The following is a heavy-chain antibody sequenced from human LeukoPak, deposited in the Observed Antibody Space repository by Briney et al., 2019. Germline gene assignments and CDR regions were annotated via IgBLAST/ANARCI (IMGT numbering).Heavy chain of an antibody. J-gene: IGHJ3*02. CDR3: ARDIAAAGDAFDI. CDR2: IYSGGST. D-gene: IGHD6-13*01. Sequence: PGGSLRLSCVVSGFTFSDYWMSWVRQAPGKGLEWVSVIYSGGSTYYADSVKGRFTISRDNSKNTLYLQMNSLRAEDTAVYYCARDIAAAGDAFDIWGQGTMVTVSS. CDR1: GFTFSDYW. V-gene: IGHV3-53*01.